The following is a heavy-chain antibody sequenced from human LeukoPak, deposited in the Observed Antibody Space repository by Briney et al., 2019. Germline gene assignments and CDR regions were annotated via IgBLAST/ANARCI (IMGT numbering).Heavy chain of an antibody. Sequence: SVKVSCKASGGTFSSYAISWVRQAPGRGREWRGRIIPILGIANYAQKFQGRVTITADKSTSTAHMERGRLRSEGPVLYYCARDFCSSTSCSPHFDPWGQGTLVTVSS. CDR3: ARDFCSSTSCSPHFDP. J-gene: IGHJ5*02. CDR1: GGTFSSYA. V-gene: IGHV1-69*04. D-gene: IGHD2-2*01. CDR2: IIPILGIA.